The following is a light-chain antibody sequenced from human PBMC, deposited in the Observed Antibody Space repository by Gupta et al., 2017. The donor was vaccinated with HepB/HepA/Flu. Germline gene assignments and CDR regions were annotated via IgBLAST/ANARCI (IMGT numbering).Light chain of an antibody. Sequence: IVLTQSPDTLSLSPGERATLSCRASQSLSSGHLAWYQQRPDQAPRLLIYRASNRATGIPDRFSGSGSGTDFTLTISILDPEDFAVYYCQRAGSSRITFGRGTKLEIK. CDR3: QRAGSSRIT. CDR2: RAS. J-gene: IGKJ2*01. CDR1: QSLSSGH. V-gene: IGKV3-20*01.